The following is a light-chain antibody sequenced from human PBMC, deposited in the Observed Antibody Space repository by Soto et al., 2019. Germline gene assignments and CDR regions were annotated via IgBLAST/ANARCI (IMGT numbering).Light chain of an antibody. CDR3: QQYFIAPFT. CDR1: QSVLVTPDNKNN. CDR2: WAF. J-gene: IGKJ4*01. Sequence: DIGMTQSPDSLAGSLGERATINCKSSQSVLVTPDNKNNLAWYQQKPGQPPRLLIYWAFFRESGVPDRFRGSGSGTDWNLTMSSLRAEDVAVYYCQQYFIAPFTFGGGTKVEIK. V-gene: IGKV4-1*01.